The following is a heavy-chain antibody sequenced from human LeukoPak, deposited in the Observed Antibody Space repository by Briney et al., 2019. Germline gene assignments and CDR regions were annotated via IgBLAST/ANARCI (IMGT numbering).Heavy chain of an antibody. V-gene: IGHV3-11*01. CDR1: GFTFSDYN. Sequence: GGSLRLSCAASGFTFSDYNMRWIRQAPGKGLEWVSSISRSGSTKYYADSVKGRFTISRDNAKNSLFLQMNSLRAEDTAVYYCAKEVRDSSGYYLGPAFDYWGQGTLVTVSS. D-gene: IGHD3-22*01. CDR3: AKEVRDSSGYYLGPAFDY. J-gene: IGHJ4*02. CDR2: ISRSGSTK.